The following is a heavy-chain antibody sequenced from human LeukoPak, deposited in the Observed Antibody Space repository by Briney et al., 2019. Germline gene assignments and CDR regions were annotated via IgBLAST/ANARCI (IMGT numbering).Heavy chain of an antibody. D-gene: IGHD3-10*01. Sequence: GGSLRLSCVGSGFTFSNYWMTWVRQAPGKGLEWVANIKQDESEKYYLDSVKGRFTISRDDAMNSLFLQMNSLRAEDTAVYYCAKGHYYGSGSLDYWGQGTLVTVSS. V-gene: IGHV3-7*03. CDR1: GFTFSNYW. CDR2: IKQDESEK. CDR3: AKGHYYGSGSLDY. J-gene: IGHJ4*02.